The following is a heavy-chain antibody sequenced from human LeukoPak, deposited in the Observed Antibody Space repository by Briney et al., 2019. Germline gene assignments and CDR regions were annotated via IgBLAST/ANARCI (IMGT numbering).Heavy chain of an antibody. CDR2: INHSGRT. Sequence: PSETLSLTCAVYGGSFSGYYWSWIRQPPGKGLEWIGEINHSGRTNYNASLKSRVTISVDTSKNQFSLKLSSVTAADTAVYYCARGRALGGSGYYYYYYYMDVWGKGTTVTVPS. CDR3: ARGRALGGSGYYYYYYYMDV. D-gene: IGHD3-22*01. J-gene: IGHJ6*03. CDR1: GGSFSGYY. V-gene: IGHV4-34*01.